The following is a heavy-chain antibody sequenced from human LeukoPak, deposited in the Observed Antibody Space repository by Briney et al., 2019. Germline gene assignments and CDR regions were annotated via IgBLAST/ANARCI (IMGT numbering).Heavy chain of an antibody. Sequence: SETLSLTRTVSGGSISSGSYYWSWIRQPAGKGLEWIGRIYTSGSTNYNPSLKSRVTISVDTSKNQFSLKLSSVTAADTAVYYCARDLSCSSTSCYGYYYYYYMDVWGKGTTVTVSS. D-gene: IGHD2-2*01. CDR1: GGSISSGSYY. CDR2: IYTSGST. CDR3: ARDLSCSSTSCYGYYYYYYMDV. J-gene: IGHJ6*03. V-gene: IGHV4-61*02.